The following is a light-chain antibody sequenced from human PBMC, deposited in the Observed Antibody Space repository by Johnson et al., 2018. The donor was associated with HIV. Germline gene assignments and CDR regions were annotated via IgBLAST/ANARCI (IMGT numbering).Light chain of an antibody. J-gene: IGLJ1*01. CDR2: DNN. CDR1: SSNFGNNY. CDR3: GTWDSSLSAGGV. Sequence: QSVLTQPPSVSAAPGQKVTISCSTNSSNFGNNYVSWYQQLPGTAPKVLIYDNNKRPSGIPDRFSGSKSGTSATLGITGLQTGDEADYYCGTWDSSLSAGGVFGTGTKVTVL. V-gene: IGLV1-51*01.